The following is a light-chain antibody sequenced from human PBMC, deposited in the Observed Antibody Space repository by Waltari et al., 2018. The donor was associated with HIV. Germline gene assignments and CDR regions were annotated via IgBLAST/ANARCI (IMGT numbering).Light chain of an antibody. J-gene: IGLJ3*02. CDR3: LLSYSGAREV. CDR1: TGAVTSGHY. CDR2: DTS. V-gene: IGLV7-46*01. Sequence: QAVVTQEPSLTVSPGGTVTLTCGSSTGAVTSGHYPYWFQQKPGQAPKTLIYDTSNTHSWTPARFSGSLLGGKAALTLSGAQPEDEADYYCLLSYSGAREVFGGGTKLTVL.